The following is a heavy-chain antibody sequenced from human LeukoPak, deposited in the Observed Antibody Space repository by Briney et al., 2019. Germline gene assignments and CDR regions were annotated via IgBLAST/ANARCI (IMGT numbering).Heavy chain of an antibody. J-gene: IGHJ4*02. CDR1: GFSFDDFA. V-gene: IGHV3-9*01. Sequence: PGRSLRLSCAASGFSFDDFAMHWVRQAPGKGLEWVSGITWNGGTIDYADSVKGRFTISRDNAKNSLYLQMNSLRAEDTALYYCATRYASGPIADYWGQGTLVTDSS. D-gene: IGHD3-10*01. CDR3: ATRYASGPIADY. CDR2: ITWNGGTI.